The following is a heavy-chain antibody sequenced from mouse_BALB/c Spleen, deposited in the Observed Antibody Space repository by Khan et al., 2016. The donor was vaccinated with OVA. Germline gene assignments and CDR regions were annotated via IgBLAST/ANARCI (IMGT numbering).Heavy chain of an antibody. Sequence: VQLQQSGAELAKPGASVKMSCKASGYTFTTYWMHWVKQRPGQGLEWIGYINPTSGYTDYNEKFKDRATLYADRSSSTAYMQLSSLTSKDSAVYYCTRERIDYWGQGTTLTVSS. CDR3: TRERIDY. CDR1: GYTFTTYW. V-gene: IGHV1-7*01. CDR2: INPTSGYT. J-gene: IGHJ2*01.